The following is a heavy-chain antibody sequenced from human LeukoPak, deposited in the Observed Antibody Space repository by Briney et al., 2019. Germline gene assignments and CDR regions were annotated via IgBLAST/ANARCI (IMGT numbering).Heavy chain of an antibody. CDR2: INGDGSST. V-gene: IGHV3-74*01. CDR3: ARDGDSSGYYVNFDY. CDR1: GLPSSSFW. Sequence: PGGSPRLSCAASGLPSSSFWMHWVPQVPGKGLVWVSRINGDGSSTSYADSVKGRFTISRDNAKNTLYLQMNGLRAEDTAVYYCARDGDSSGYYVNFDYWGQGTLVTVSS. J-gene: IGHJ4*02. D-gene: IGHD3-22*01.